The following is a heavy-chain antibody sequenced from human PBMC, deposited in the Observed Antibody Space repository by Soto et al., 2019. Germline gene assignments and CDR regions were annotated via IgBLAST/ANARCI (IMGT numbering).Heavy chain of an antibody. V-gene: IGHV3-23*01. J-gene: IGHJ6*02. D-gene: IGHD2-2*01. CDR3: AGSRYCSSTSCYGMDV. Sequence: GGSLRLSSAASGVTFSSYGMHWVRQAPGKGLEWVSGISGSGGSTYYADSVKGRFTISRDNSKNTLYLQMNSLRAEDTAVYYCAGSRYCSSTSCYGMDVWGQGTTVTVSS. CDR1: GVTFSSYG. CDR2: ISGSGGST.